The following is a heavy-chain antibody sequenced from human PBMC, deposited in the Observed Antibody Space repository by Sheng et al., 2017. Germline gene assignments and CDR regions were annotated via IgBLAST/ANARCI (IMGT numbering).Heavy chain of an antibody. CDR2: IYYSGST. Sequence: QLQLQESGPGLVKPSETLSLTCTVSGGSISSSSYYWGWIRQPPGKGLEWIGSIYYSGSTYYNPSLKSRVTISVDTSKNQFSLKLSSVTAADTAVYYCARNYDFWSGYSPGWFDPLGPGNPGHRLL. J-gene: IGHJ5*02. CDR3: ARNYDFWSGYSPGWFDP. D-gene: IGHD3-3*01. CDR1: GGSISSSSYY. V-gene: IGHV4-39*07.